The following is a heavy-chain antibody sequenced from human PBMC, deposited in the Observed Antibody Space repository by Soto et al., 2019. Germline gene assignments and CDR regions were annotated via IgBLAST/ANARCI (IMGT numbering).Heavy chain of an antibody. D-gene: IGHD5-18*01. J-gene: IGHJ4*02. CDR3: ARGGPYNYGPRGSRVADF. CDR1: GFAFRRSA. CDR2: ASDDGTDQ. Sequence: QVKLVESGGAVVQPGGSLRLACVASGFAFRRSAMYWVRQAPGKGLERVATASDDGTDQYYADSVKGRFSTYRDNPKNTLYLQMSSLRHDDTAVYYCARGGPYNYGPRGSRVADFWGQGTLVTVSS. V-gene: IGHV3-30*03.